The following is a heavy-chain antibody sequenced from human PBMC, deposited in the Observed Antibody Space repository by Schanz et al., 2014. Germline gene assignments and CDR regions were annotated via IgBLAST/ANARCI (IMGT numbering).Heavy chain of an antibody. CDR3: ARYTGAYFDY. Sequence: QVQLQESGPGLVKPSETLSLTCTVSGGSINSYYWSRIRQPPGKGLEWIGYIYYSGSTKYNPSLKSRVTMSVDTSKNQFSLRLSSVTAADTAVYYCARYTGAYFDYWGQGTMVTVSS. D-gene: IGHD1-26*01. J-gene: IGHJ4*03. CDR1: GGSINSYY. CDR2: IYYSGST. V-gene: IGHV4-59*12.